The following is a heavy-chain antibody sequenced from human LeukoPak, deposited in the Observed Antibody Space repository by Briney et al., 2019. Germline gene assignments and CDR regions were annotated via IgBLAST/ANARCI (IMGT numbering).Heavy chain of an antibody. D-gene: IGHD3-10*01. V-gene: IGHV4-59*11. J-gene: IGHJ3*02. CDR3: ARGVRTMVRGVMVVSAFDI. CDR1: GGSISSHY. CDR2: IYYSGTT. Sequence: SETLSLTCTVSGGSISSHYWSWIRQPPGKGLEWIGYIYYSGTTNYNPSLKSRVTISVDTSKNQFSLKLSSVTAADTAVYYCARGVRTMVRGVMVVSAFDIWGQGTMVTVSS.